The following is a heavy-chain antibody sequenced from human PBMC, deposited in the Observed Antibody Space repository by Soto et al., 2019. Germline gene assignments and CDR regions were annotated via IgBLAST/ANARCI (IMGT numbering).Heavy chain of an antibody. Sequence: QVQLVESGGGVVQPGRSLRLSCAASGFTFSDYVMHWVRQAPGKGLEWVAVISFDGNNKYYVESVKGLFTISRAKSKNTLYLQMDTLRDEDTAVYYCAIERVDIRGLITVYGMDVWGQGTTVTVSS. CDR2: ISFDGNNK. CDR1: GFTFSDYV. V-gene: IGHV3-30-3*01. D-gene: IGHD3-10*01. CDR3: AIERVDIRGLITVYGMDV. J-gene: IGHJ6*02.